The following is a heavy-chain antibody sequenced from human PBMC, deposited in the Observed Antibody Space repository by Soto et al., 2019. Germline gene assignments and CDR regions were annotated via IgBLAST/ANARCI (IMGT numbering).Heavy chain of an antibody. J-gene: IGHJ6*02. D-gene: IGHD4-17*01. CDR1: GGSVSSGSYY. CDR3: AREPTTVTNYYYYALDV. CDR2: ISCSGST. V-gene: IGHV4-61*01. Sequence: QVQLQESGPGLVKPSETLSLTCTVSGGSVSSGSYYWSWIRQPPGKGLEWIGYISCSGSTNYNPSLKSRLTISVDTSKNRFSLKLSSVTAADTAVYYCAREPTTVTNYYYYALDVWGQGTTVTVSS.